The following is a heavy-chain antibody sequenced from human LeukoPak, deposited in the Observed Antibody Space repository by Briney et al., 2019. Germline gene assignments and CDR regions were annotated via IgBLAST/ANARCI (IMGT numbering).Heavy chain of an antibody. CDR3: AGTLVRYFDY. J-gene: IGHJ4*02. V-gene: IGHV3-53*01. CDR1: GFTVSSNY. D-gene: IGHD3-10*01. CDR2: IYSGGTT. Sequence: GGSLRLSCAASGFTVSSNYMSGVPQAPGKGLEWVSVIYSGGTTYYADSVKGRFTISRDNSKNTVYLQMNSLRAEDTAVYYCAGTLVRYFDYWGQGTLVTVSS.